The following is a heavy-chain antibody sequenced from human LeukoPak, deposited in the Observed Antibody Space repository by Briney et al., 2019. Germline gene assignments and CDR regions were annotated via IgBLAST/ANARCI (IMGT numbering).Heavy chain of an antibody. V-gene: IGHV4-30-2*01. CDR2: IYHSGST. CDR3: ARGGDYGDSRIDY. Sequence: PSQTLSLTCAVSGGSISSGGYSWSWIRQPPGKGLEWIGYIYHSGSTYYNPSLKSRVTISVDRSKNLFSLKLSSVTAADTAVYYCARGGDYGDSRIDYWGQGTLVTVSS. J-gene: IGHJ4*02. CDR1: GGSISSGGYS. D-gene: IGHD4-17*01.